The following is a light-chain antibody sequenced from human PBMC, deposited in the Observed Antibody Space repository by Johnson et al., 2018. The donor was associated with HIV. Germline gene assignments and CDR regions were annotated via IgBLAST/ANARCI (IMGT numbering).Light chain of an antibody. J-gene: IGLJ1*01. CDR2: ENN. Sequence: QSVLTQPPSVSAAPGQKVTIYCSGSSSNVGNNYVSWYQQLPGTAPKLLIYENNKRPSGIPDRFSGSKSGTSATLGITGLQTGDEADYYCGTWDSSLSAGVVRTVTKVTVL. V-gene: IGLV1-51*02. CDR1: SSNVGNNY. CDR3: GTWDSSLSAGV.